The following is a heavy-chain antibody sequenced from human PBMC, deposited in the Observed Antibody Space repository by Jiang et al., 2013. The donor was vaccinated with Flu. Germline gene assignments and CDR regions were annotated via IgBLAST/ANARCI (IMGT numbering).Heavy chain of an antibody. J-gene: IGHJ4*02. D-gene: IGHD2-8*01. CDR1: GGSISSLL. V-gene: IGHV4-59*01. Sequence: LLKPSETLSLTCTVSGGSISSLLLELDPGSPRKGLEWIGYIYYSGSTNYNPSLKSRVTISVDTSKNQFSLKLSSVTAADTAVYYCARAPTSSLMGPKVYFDYWGQGTLVTVSS. CDR3: ARAPTSSLMGPKVYFDY. CDR2: IYYSGST.